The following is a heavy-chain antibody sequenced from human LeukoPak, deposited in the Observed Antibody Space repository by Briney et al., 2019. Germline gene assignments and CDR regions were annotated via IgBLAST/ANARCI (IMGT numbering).Heavy chain of an antibody. J-gene: IGHJ4*02. CDR1: GYTFTGYY. CDR2: INPNSGGT. D-gene: IGHD6-19*01. V-gene: IGHV1-2*02. Sequence: ASVKASCKASGYTFTGYYMHWVRQAPGQGLEWMGWINPNSGGTNYAQKFQGRVTMTRDTSISTAYMELSRLRSDDTAVYYCARTSGYSSGWYEYYFDYWGQGTLSPSPQ. CDR3: ARTSGYSSGWYEYYFDY.